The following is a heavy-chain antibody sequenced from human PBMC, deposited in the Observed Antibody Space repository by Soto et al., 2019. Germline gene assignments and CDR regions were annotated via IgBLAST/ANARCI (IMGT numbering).Heavy chain of an antibody. V-gene: IGHV3-23*01. J-gene: IGHJ4*02. CDR3: AKVPKGGARPNYFDY. CDR2: ISGSGGST. D-gene: IGHD1-26*01. CDR1: GFTFSSYA. Sequence: GWSLRLSCAASGFTFSSYAMSWVRQAPGKGLEWVSAISGSGGSTYYADSVKGRFTISRDNSKNTLYLQMNSLRAEDTAVYYCAKVPKGGARPNYFDYWGQGTLVTVSS.